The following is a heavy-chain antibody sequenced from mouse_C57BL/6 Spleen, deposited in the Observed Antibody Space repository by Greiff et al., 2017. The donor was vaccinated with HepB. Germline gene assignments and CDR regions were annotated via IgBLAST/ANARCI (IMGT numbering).Heavy chain of an antibody. J-gene: IGHJ3*01. V-gene: IGHV5-6*01. D-gene: IGHD1-1*01. CDR2: ISSGGSYT. CDR3: ARPRYYGSPWFAY. CDR1: GFTFSSYG. Sequence: EVKLMESGGDLVKPGGSLKLSCAASGFTFSSYGMSWVRQTPDKRLEWVATISSGGSYTYYPDSVKGRFTISRDNAKNTLYLQMSRLKSEDTAMYYCARPRYYGSPWFAYWGQGTLVTVSA.